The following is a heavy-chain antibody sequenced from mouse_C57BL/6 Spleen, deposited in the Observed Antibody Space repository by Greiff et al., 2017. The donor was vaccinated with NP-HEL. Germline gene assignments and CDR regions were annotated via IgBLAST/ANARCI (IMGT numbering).Heavy chain of an antibody. CDR2: IDPNSGGT. J-gene: IGHJ4*01. D-gene: IGHD3-2*02. CDR1: GYTFTSYW. V-gene: IGHV1-72*01. CDR3: ARPGYSSGYVKVYYAMDY. Sequence: VQLQQPGAELVKPGASVKLSCKASGYTFTSYWMHWVKQRPGRGLEWIGRIDPNSGGTKYTEKFKSKATLTVDKPSSTAYMQLSSLTSEDSAVYYCARPGYSSGYVKVYYAMDYWGQGTSVTVSS.